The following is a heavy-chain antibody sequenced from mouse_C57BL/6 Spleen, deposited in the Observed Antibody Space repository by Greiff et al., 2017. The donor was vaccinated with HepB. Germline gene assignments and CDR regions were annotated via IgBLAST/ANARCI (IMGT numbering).Heavy chain of an antibody. D-gene: IGHD2-4*01. V-gene: IGHV1-82*01. J-gene: IGHJ3*01. Sequence: QVQLQQSGPELVKPGASVKISCKASGYAFSSSWMNWVKQRPGKGLERIGRIYPGDGDTNYNGKFKGKATLTADKSSSTAYMQLSSLTYKESAVYFCARSDYGNWFAYWGQGTLVTVSA. CDR1: GYAFSSSW. CDR3: ARSDYGNWFAY. CDR2: IYPGDGDT.